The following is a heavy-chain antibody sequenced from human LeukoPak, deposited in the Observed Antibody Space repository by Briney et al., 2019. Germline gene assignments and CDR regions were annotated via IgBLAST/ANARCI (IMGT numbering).Heavy chain of an antibody. J-gene: IGHJ4*02. Sequence: GGSLRLSCAASGFTFSSYGMLWVRQAPGKGLEWVAFIRYDGINKFYADSVKGRFTISRDNSQKSVFLQMNSLKPDDTAIYYCTLQCGGGCLEDSWGQGTLVTVSS. CDR2: IRYDGINK. V-gene: IGHV3-30*02. CDR1: GFTFSSYG. D-gene: IGHD2-21*02. CDR3: TLQCGGGCLEDS.